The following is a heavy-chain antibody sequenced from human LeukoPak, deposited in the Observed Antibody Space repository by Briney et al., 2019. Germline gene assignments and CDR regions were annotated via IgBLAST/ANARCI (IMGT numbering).Heavy chain of an antibody. CDR1: GGTFSSYA. CDR2: IIPIFGTA. Sequence: SVKVSCKASGGTFSSYAISWVRQAPGQGLEWMGGIIPIFGTANYAQKFQGRVTITADKSTSTAYVELSSLRSEDTAVYYCARSHYYGSGSHDAFDLWGQGTMVTVSS. D-gene: IGHD3-10*01. J-gene: IGHJ3*01. V-gene: IGHV1-69*06. CDR3: ARSHYYGSGSHDAFDL.